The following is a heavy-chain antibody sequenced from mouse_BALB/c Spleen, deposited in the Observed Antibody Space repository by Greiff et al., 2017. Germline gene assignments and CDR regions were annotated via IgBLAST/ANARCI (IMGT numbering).Heavy chain of an antibody. CDR3: TRGGGNFAY. V-gene: IGHV1S81*02. CDR1: GYTFTSYW. J-gene: IGHJ3*01. D-gene: IGHD1-1*02. Sequence: VQLQQPGAELVKPGASVKLSCKASGYTFTSYWMHWVKQRPGQGLEWIGEINPSNGRTNYNEKFKSKATLTVDKSSSTAYMQLSSLTSEDSAVYYCTRGGGNFAYWGQGTLVTVAA. CDR2: INPSNGRT.